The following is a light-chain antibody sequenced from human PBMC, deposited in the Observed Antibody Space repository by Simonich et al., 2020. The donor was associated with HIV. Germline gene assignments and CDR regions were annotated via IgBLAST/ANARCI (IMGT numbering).Light chain of an antibody. CDR1: QSISSW. V-gene: IGKV1-5*03. CDR2: KAS. Sequence: DIQLTQSPSTLSASVGDKVTITSRARQSISSWLAWYQQKPGKDPNLLIYKASSLESGVPSRFRGSGSGTEFTLTISSLKPDDFATYYCQQYNSYSQTFGQGTKLEIK. J-gene: IGKJ2*01. CDR3: QQYNSYSQT.